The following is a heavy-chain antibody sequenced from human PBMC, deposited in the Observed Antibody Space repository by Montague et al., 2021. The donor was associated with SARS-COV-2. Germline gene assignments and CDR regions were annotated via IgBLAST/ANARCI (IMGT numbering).Heavy chain of an antibody. CDR3: ARVLGGYYGMDV. CDR2: ISYDGSNK. D-gene: IGHD2/OR15-2a*01. V-gene: IGHV3-30-3*01. Sequence: SLRLSCAASGSTFSSYAMHWVRQAPGKGLEWVAVISYDGSNKYYXDSVKGRFTISRDNSKNTLYLQMNSLRAEGTAVYYCARVLGGYYGMDVWGQGTTVTVSS. J-gene: IGHJ6*02. CDR1: GSTFSSYA.